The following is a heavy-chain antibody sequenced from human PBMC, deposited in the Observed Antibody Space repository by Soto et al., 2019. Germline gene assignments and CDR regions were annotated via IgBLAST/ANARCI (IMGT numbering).Heavy chain of an antibody. Sequence: GGSLRLSCAASGFTFSSYAMHWVRQAPGKGLEWVAVISYDGSNKYYADSVKGRFTISRDNSKNTLYLQMNSLRAEATAVYYCANSYDSSVYYSDWGQGTLVTVFS. D-gene: IGHD3-22*01. CDR1: GFTFSSYA. CDR2: ISYDGSNK. J-gene: IGHJ4*02. V-gene: IGHV3-30*04. CDR3: ANSYDSSVYYSD.